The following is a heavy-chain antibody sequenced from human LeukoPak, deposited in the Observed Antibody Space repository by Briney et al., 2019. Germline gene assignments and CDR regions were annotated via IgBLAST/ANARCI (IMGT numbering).Heavy chain of an antibody. J-gene: IGHJ4*02. V-gene: IGHV4-59*08. CDR3: AGHDGSGYSFFDC. CDR2: IYYSGYT. D-gene: IGHD3-22*01. CDR1: GGSISSYY. Sequence: SETLSLTCAVSGGSISSYYWSWIRQPPGKGLEWIGYIYYSGYTSYNPSLKSRVTISVDTSKNQFSLKLSSVTAADTAVYYCAGHDGSGYSFFDCWGQGTLVTVSS.